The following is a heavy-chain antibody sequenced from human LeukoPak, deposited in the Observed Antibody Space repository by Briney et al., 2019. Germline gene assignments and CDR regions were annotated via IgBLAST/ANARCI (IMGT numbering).Heavy chain of an antibody. CDR2: IIPIFGTA. CDR1: GGTFSSYA. J-gene: IGHJ4*02. V-gene: IGHV1-69*13. D-gene: IGHD6-13*01. Sequence: GASVKVSCKASGGTFSSYAISWVRQAPGQGLEWMGGIIPIFGTANYAQKFQGRVTITADESTSTAYMELSSLRSEDTAVYYCASEMYSSSWYEYHWGQGTLVTVSS. CDR3: ASEMYSSSWYEYH.